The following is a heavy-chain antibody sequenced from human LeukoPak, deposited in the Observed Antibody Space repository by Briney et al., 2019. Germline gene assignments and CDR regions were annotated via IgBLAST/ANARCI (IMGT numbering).Heavy chain of an antibody. Sequence: AGESLKISCTGSGYTFNKLWIVWVRQITGKGLEWLGSINPAGSTTEYNPSFQGLVSFSPDNSISSAYLQWSGLEASDTAKYYCAIMYNSGWGLLYWGPGTQVTVSS. CDR3: AIMYNSGWGLLY. V-gene: IGHV5-51*01. CDR1: GYTFNKLW. D-gene: IGHD5-12*01. J-gene: IGHJ4*02. CDR2: INPAGSTT.